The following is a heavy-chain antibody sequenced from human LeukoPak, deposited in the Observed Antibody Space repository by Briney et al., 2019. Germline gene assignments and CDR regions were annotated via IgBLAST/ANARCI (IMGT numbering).Heavy chain of an antibody. V-gene: IGHV3-11*04. Sequence: GGSLRLSCAASGFTFSDYYMSWIRQAPGKGLEWVSYISSRGSTIYYADSVKGRFTISRDIAKNSLYLQMNSLRAEDTAVYFCARARDCSSSSCLYYYYYYMDVWGKGTTVTVSS. J-gene: IGHJ6*03. D-gene: IGHD2-2*01. CDR2: ISSRGSTI. CDR1: GFTFSDYY. CDR3: ARARDCSSSSCLYYYYYYMDV.